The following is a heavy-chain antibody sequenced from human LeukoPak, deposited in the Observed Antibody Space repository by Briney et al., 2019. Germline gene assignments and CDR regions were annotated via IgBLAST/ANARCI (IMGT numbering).Heavy chain of an antibody. CDR3: ARGPIAVAGKGAFDI. D-gene: IGHD6-19*01. J-gene: IGHJ3*02. CDR1: GGTFSSYA. V-gene: IGHV1-69*13. Sequence: GASVKVSCKASGGTFSSYAISWVRQAPGQGLEWMGGIIPIFGTANYAQKFQGRATITADESTSTAYMELSSLRSEDTAVYYCARGPIAVAGKGAFDIWGQGTMVTVPS. CDR2: IIPIFGTA.